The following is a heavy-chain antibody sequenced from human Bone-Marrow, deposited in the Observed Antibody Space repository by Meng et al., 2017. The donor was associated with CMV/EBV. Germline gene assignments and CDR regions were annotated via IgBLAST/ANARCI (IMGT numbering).Heavy chain of an antibody. CDR1: GGSISSSSYY. J-gene: IGHJ6*02. CDR2: IYYSGST. Sequence: SETLSLTCTVSGGSISSSSYYWGWIRQPPGKGLEWIGSIYYSGSTYYNPSLKSRVTISVDTSKNQFSLKLSSVTAADTAVYYCARGHLSRGNSGYYYYGMDGWGQGTTVTVSS. D-gene: IGHD4-23*01. CDR3: ARGHLSRGNSGYYYYGMDG. V-gene: IGHV4-39*07.